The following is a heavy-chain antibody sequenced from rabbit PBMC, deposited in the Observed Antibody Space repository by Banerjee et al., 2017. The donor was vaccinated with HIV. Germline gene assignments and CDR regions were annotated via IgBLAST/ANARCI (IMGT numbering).Heavy chain of an antibody. CDR1: GFSFSGSYY. CDR3: SRHLRSSDWGGDL. J-gene: IGHJ4*01. V-gene: IGHV1S45*01. CDR2: IYIGSSGST. D-gene: IGHD4-1*01. Sequence: QEQLEESGGDLVKPGVSLTLTCTASGFSFSGSYYMCWVRQAPGKGLDLIACIYIGSSGSTYYASWAKGRFTISQTSSTTVTLQMTSLTVADTATYFCSRHLRSSDWGGDLWGPGTLVTVS.